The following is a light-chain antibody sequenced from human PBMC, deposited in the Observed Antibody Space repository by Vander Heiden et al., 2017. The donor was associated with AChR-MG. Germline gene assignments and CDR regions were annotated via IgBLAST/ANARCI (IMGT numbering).Light chain of an antibody. V-gene: IGLV1-40*01. CDR3: QSYDNSLSGYV. J-gene: IGLJ1*01. CDR1: SSNIGANND. CDR2: GNS. Sequence: QSVLTQPPSVSGAPGERVTISCTGSSSNIGANNDVHVYQQLPGTAPKVLIYGNSNRPSGVPDRFSGSKSGTSASLAITGLQAEDDAYYYCQSYDNSLSGYVFGTGTKVTVL.